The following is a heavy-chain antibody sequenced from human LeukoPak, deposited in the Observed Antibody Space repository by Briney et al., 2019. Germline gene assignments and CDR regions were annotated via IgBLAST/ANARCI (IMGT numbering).Heavy chain of an antibody. CDR3: GRRWQWLVGAFDI. J-gene: IGHJ3*02. CDR2: INHSGST. CDR1: GGSFSGYY. V-gene: IGHV4-34*01. D-gene: IGHD6-19*01. Sequence: SETLSLTCAVYGGSFSGYYWSWIRQPPGKGLEWIGEINHSGSTNYNPSLKSRVTISVDTSKNQFSLKLSSVTAADTAVYYCGRRWQWLVGAFDIWGQGTMVTVSS.